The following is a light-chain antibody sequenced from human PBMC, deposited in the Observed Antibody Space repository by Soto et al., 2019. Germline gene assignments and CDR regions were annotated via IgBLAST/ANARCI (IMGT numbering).Light chain of an antibody. CDR3: SSYTTSNTRQIV. CDR1: SSDVGGYNY. CDR2: DVT. V-gene: IGLV2-14*03. Sequence: QSALTQPASVSGSPGQSITISCTGNSSDVGGYNYVSWYQHHPGKAPKLIIYDVTNRPSGVSNPFSGSKSGNTASLTISGLQPEAEADYYCSSYTTSNTRQIVFGTGTKLTVL. J-gene: IGLJ1*01.